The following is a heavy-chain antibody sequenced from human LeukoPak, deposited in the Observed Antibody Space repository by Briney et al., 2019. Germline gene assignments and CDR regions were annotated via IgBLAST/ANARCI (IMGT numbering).Heavy chain of an antibody. V-gene: IGHV4-4*02. CDR2: IYHSGST. J-gene: IGHJ4*02. CDR3: ARERRKRWLQFRSEGIDY. Sequence: KPSGTLSLTCAVSGGSISSSNWWSWVRQPPGKGLEWIGEIYHSGSTNYNPSLKSRVTISVDKSKNQFSLKLSSVTAADTAVYYCARERRKRWLQFRSEGIDYWGQGTLVTVSS. CDR1: GGSISSSNW. D-gene: IGHD5-24*01.